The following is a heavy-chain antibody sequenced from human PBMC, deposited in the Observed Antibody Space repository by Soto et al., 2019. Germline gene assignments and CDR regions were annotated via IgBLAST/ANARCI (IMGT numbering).Heavy chain of an antibody. CDR3: TNSGWTGGVDY. CDR2: IYPGDSGT. D-gene: IGHD5-12*01. V-gene: IGHV5-51*01. Sequence: GESLKISCKASGYTFTNYWIGWVRQVPGKGLEWMGNIYPGDSGTKYSPSFQGQVTISADRSISTVYLQWSSLKPSDTAMYYCTNSGWTGGVDYWGQGTLVTSPQ. CDR1: GYTFTNYW. J-gene: IGHJ4*02.